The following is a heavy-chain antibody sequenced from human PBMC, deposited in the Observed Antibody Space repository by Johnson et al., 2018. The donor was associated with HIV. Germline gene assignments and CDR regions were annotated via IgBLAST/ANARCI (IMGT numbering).Heavy chain of an antibody. D-gene: IGHD6-19*01. CDR1: GFTFSSYG. CDR3: ARPRGAVAGTYAFDI. J-gene: IGHJ3*02. V-gene: IGHV3-30*02. CDR2: IQYDESNK. Sequence: VQLLESGGGVVQPGGSLRLSCAASGFTFSSYGMHWVRQAPGKGLEWVAFIQYDESNKRYADSVKGRFTISRDNAKNSLYLQMNSLRAEDTAVYYCARPRGAVAGTYAFDIWGQGTMVTVSS.